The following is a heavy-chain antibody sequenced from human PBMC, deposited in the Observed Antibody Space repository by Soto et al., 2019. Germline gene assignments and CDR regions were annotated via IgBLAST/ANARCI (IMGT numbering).Heavy chain of an antibody. CDR1: GGSISSYY. V-gene: IGHV4-59*01. D-gene: IGHD6-19*01. CDR3: ARATLRQWMVS. CDR2: IYYSGST. J-gene: IGHJ4*02. Sequence: NPSETLSLTCTVSGGSISSYYWSWIRQPPGKGLEWIGYIYYSGSTNYNPSLKSRVTISVDTSKNQFSLKLSSVTAADTAVYYCARATLRQWMVSWGQGTLVTVYS.